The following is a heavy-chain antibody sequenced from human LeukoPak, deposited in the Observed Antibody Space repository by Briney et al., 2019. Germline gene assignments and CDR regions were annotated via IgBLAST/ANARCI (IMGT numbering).Heavy chain of an antibody. CDR1: GGTFSSYA. V-gene: IGHV1-69*13. CDR3: AREVAAAGTSHFDY. CDR2: IIPIFGTA. Sequence: SVKVSCKASGGTFSSYAISWVRQAPGQGLEWMGGIIPIFGTANYAQKFQGRVTITADESTGTAYMELSSLRSEDTAVYYCAREVAAAGTSHFDYWGQGTLVTVSS. J-gene: IGHJ4*02. D-gene: IGHD6-13*01.